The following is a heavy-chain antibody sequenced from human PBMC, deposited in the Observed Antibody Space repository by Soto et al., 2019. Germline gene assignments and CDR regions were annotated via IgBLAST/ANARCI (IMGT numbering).Heavy chain of an antibody. Sequence: QVQLVQSGAEVKKPGASVKVSCKASGYTFTSYDINWVRQATGQGLEWMGWMNPNSGNTGYAQKFQGRVTMTRNTSISTANMELGSLRSEDTAVYYCARNGYISSWVWFDPWGQGTLVTVSS. CDR1: GYTFTSYD. CDR2: MNPNSGNT. CDR3: ARNGYISSWVWFDP. V-gene: IGHV1-8*01. D-gene: IGHD6-13*01. J-gene: IGHJ5*02.